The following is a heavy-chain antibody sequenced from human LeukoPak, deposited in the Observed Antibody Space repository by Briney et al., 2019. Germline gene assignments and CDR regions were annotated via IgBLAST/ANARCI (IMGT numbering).Heavy chain of an antibody. J-gene: IGHJ4*02. V-gene: IGHV4-59*01. D-gene: IGHD6-19*01. CDR2: IYYSGST. CDR1: GGSISSYY. Sequence: SETLSLTCTASGGSISSYYWSWIRQSPGKGLEWIGYIYYSGSTNYNPSLKSRVTISVDTSKNQFSLKLGSVTAADTAVYYCARNANGYSSGWYVVDYWGQGTLVTVSS. CDR3: ARNANGYSSGWYVVDY.